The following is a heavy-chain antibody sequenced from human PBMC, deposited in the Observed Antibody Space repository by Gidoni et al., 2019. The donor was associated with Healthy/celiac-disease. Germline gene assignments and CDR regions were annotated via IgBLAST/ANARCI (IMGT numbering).Heavy chain of an antibody. V-gene: IGHV4-39*01. CDR1: GGSISSSSYY. D-gene: IGHD6-6*01. CDR2: TYYSGST. J-gene: IGHJ5*02. Sequence: QLQLQESGPGLVKPSETLSRTCTVPGGSISSSSYYGGWTRPPPGRGLEWIGSTYYSGSTYYNPSLKSRVTISVDTSKNQFSLKLSSVTAADTAVYYCARPPPLSSSSSISWFDPWGQGTLVTVSS. CDR3: ARPPPLSSSSSISWFDP.